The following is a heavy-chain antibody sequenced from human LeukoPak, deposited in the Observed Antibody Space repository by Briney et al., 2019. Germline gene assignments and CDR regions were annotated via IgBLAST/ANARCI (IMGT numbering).Heavy chain of an antibody. Sequence: SETLSLTCTVSGDSISSYYWSWIRQPPGKGLEWIGYIYYSGSTNYNPSPKSRVTISVDTSKNQLSLKLSSVTAADTAVYYCARGLAISPYYYYYMDVWGKGTTVTVSS. V-gene: IGHV4-59*01. D-gene: IGHD3-3*01. CDR2: IYYSGST. CDR3: ARGLAISPYYYYYMDV. CDR1: GDSISSYY. J-gene: IGHJ6*03.